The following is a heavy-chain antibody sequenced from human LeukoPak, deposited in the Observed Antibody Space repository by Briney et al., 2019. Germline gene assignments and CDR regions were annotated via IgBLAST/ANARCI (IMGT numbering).Heavy chain of an antibody. CDR2: MNPNSGNT. J-gene: IGHJ5*02. V-gene: IGHV1-8*01. CDR1: GYTFTSYD. D-gene: IGHD2-2*01. Sequence: GASVKVSCKASGYTFTSYDINWVRQATGQGLEWMGWMNPNSGNTGYAQKFQGRVTMTRNTSISTAYMELSSLRSEDTAAYYCARVGLRIVVVPAAKYWFDPWGQGTLVTVSS. CDR3: ARVGLRIVVVPAAKYWFDP.